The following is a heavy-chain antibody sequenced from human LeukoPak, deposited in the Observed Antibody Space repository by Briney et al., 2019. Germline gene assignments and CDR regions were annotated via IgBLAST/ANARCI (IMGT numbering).Heavy chain of an antibody. CDR3: ARDGSYYDILTGYYHNWFDP. D-gene: IGHD3-9*01. J-gene: IGHJ5*02. V-gene: IGHV4-34*01. Sequence: PSETLSLTCAVYGGSFSGYYWSWIRQPPGEGLEWIGEINRSGGTNYNPSLKSRVTMSVDTSKNQFSLKLSSVTATDTAVYYCARDGSYYDILTGYYHNWFDPWGQGTLVTVSS. CDR1: GGSFSGYY. CDR2: INRSGGT.